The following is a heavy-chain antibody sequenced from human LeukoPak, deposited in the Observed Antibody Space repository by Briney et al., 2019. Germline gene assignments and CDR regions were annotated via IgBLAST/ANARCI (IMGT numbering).Heavy chain of an antibody. CDR2: IYGSGST. Sequence: SETLSLTCTVSGGSISSYYWSWIRQPPGKGLEWIGHIYGSGSTNYNPSLKSRVTLSVDTSKNQFSLKLSSVTAADTAVYYCAREVPMVRGVITPWFDPWGQGTLVTVSS. D-gene: IGHD3-10*01. J-gene: IGHJ5*02. CDR1: GGSISSYY. V-gene: IGHV4-59*01. CDR3: AREVPMVRGVITPWFDP.